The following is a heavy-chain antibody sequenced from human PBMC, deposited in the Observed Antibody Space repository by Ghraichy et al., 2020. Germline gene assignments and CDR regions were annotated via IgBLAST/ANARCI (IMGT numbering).Heavy chain of an antibody. CDR1: GFTVSSNY. CDR2: IYSGATT. J-gene: IGHJ6*02. Sequence: GGSLRLSCAASGFTVSSNYMSWVRQAPGKGLEWVSVIYSGATTYYADSVKGRFTISRDDSKNTLYLQMNSLRAEDAAVYYCARALYSRLRDYHYGMDVWGQGTTVTVSS. D-gene: IGHD6-13*01. V-gene: IGHV3-66*01. CDR3: ARALYSRLRDYHYGMDV.